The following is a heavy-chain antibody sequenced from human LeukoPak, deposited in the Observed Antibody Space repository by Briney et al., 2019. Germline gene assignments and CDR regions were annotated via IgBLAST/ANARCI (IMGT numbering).Heavy chain of an antibody. CDR3: AKRNYYDSSGSDEN. J-gene: IGHJ4*02. Sequence: GGSLRLSCAASGFTFSSYGMHWVRQAPGKGLEWVAVISYDGSNKYYADSVKGRFTISRDNSKNTLYLQMNSLRAEDTAVYYCAKRNYYDSSGSDENWGQGTLVTVSS. D-gene: IGHD3-22*01. V-gene: IGHV3-30*18. CDR2: ISYDGSNK. CDR1: GFTFSSYG.